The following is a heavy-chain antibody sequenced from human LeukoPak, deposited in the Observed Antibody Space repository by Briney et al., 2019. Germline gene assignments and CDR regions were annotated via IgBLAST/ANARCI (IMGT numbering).Heavy chain of an antibody. V-gene: IGHV4-38-2*02. CDR3: ARDKITMIVVGEPETFDY. D-gene: IGHD3-22*01. CDR1: GDSISSGDYY. Sequence: SETLSLTCTVSGDSISSGDYYWGWIRQPPGKGLEWIGSIYHSGSTYYNPSLKSRVTISVDTSKNQFSLKLSSVTAADTAVYYCARDKITMIVVGEPETFDYWGQGTLVTVSS. CDR2: IYHSGST. J-gene: IGHJ4*02.